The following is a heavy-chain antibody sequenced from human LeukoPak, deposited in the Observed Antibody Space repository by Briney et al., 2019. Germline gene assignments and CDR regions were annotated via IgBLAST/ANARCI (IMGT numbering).Heavy chain of an antibody. CDR2: IWYDGSNK. V-gene: IGHV3-33*08. J-gene: IGHJ1*01. D-gene: IGHD3-22*01. CDR1: GFTFSSYG. Sequence: PGGSLRLSCEVSGFTFSSYGMHWVRQAPGKGLEWVAVIWYDGSNKYYADSVKGRFTISRDNSKNTLYLQMNSLRAEDTAVYYCAREPYYYDSSGYYYAEYFQHWGQGTLVTVSS. CDR3: AREPYYYDSSGYYYAEYFQH.